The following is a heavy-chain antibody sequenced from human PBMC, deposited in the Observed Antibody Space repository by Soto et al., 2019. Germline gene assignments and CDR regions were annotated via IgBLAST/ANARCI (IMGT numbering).Heavy chain of an antibody. CDR1: GGTFRSYA. CDR2: IVPIFGTA. Sequence: QVQLVQSGTEVKKPGSSVNVSCKTSGGTFRSYAISWVRQAPGQGLEWMGVIVPIFGTANYAQKFQGRVTMTADEATSTAYLELSSLRSEDTAVYYCARGRSSGWYGGVFDYWGQGTLVTVSS. V-gene: IGHV1-69*01. J-gene: IGHJ4*02. CDR3: ARGRSSGWYGGVFDY. D-gene: IGHD6-19*01.